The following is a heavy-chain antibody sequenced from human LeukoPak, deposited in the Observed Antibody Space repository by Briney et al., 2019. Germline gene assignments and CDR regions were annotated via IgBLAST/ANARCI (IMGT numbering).Heavy chain of an antibody. D-gene: IGHD2-8*02. V-gene: IGHV3-9*01. CDR1: GFTFDDYA. CDR2: INWNSGSM. CDR3: ATYRQVLLPFES. Sequence: GGSLRLSCAVSGFTFDDYAMHWVRQAPGKGLEWVSGINWNSGSMGYADSVKGRFTISRDNSKNTLYLQMNSLRAEDTAIYYCATYRQVLLPFESWGQGTLVTVSS. J-gene: IGHJ4*02.